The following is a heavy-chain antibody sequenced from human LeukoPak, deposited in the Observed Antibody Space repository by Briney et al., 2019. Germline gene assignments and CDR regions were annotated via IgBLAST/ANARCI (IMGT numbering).Heavy chain of an antibody. CDR3: TIRPSFDF. J-gene: IGHJ4*02. CDR1: GFTVNSNY. CDR2: IHSDGTT. V-gene: IGHV3-53*01. Sequence: PGGSLRLSCAASGFTVNSNYMSWVRQAPGKGLEWVSVIHSDGTTYYADSVKGRFAISGDNSKRTLYLQMNSLRVEDTAIYYCTIRPSFDFWGQGTLVTVSS.